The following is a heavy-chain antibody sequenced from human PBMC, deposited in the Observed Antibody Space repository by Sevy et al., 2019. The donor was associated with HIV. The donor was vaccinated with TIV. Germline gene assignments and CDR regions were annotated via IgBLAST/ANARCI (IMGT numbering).Heavy chain of an antibody. D-gene: IGHD3-10*01. CDR2: TYYRSKWYN. CDR3: ARGDYYGSGSYSVHYYYYYGLDV. CDR1: GDSVSSNSAA. V-gene: IGHV6-1*01. Sequence: KQSQTLSLTCAIFGDSVSSNSAAWNWIRQSPSRGLEWLGRTYYRSKWYNDYGDSVKSRITINPDTSKNQFSLQLNSVTPEDGAVYYCARGDYYGSGSYSVHYYYYYGLDVWGQGSSVTVSS. J-gene: IGHJ6*02.